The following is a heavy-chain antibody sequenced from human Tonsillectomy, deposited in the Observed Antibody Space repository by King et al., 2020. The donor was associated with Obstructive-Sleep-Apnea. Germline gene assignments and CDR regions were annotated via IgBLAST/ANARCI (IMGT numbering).Heavy chain of an antibody. V-gene: IGHV1-18*04. Sequence: QLVQSGPEVKKPGASVKVSCKTSGYAFSTYGVSWVRQAPGQGLEWMGWISGHNGDTQYAQSLQDRVTMTTDTTTDTAYMELRSLRSDDTAVYYCARDRYYGEFDYWGQGTLVTVSS. CDR1: GYAFSTYG. CDR2: ISGHNGDT. CDR3: ARDRYYGEFDY. D-gene: IGHD3-10*01. J-gene: IGHJ4*02.